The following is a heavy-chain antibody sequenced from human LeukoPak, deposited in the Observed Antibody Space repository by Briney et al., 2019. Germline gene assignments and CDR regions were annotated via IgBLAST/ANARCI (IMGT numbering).Heavy chain of an antibody. J-gene: IGHJ4*02. CDR3: ARYNSGSYYDSSGYYEGYYFDY. D-gene: IGHD3-22*01. CDR2: ISSSSSYI. V-gene: IGHV3-21*01. Sequence: GGSLRLSCAASGFTFSSYSMNWGRQAPGKGVEWGSSISSSSSYIYYADSVKGRVTISRDNAKNSLYLQMNSLRAEDTAVYYCARYNSGSYYDSSGYYEGYYFDYWGQGTLVTVSS. CDR1: GFTFSSYS.